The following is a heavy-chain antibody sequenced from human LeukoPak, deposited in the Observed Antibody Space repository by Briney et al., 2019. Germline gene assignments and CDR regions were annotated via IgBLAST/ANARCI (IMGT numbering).Heavy chain of an antibody. V-gene: IGHV1-2*02. CDR2: INPNSGDT. D-gene: IGHD6-13*01. J-gene: IGHJ4*02. Sequence: GAPVKVSCKASGYSFTDHYLHWVRQAPGQGLEWMGWINPNSGDTNYAQKFQGRVTMTRDTSIKTAYMELTTMTSDDTAVYYCAGGRIAPADLDYWGQGTLVTVSS. CDR1: GYSFTDHY. CDR3: AGGRIAPADLDY.